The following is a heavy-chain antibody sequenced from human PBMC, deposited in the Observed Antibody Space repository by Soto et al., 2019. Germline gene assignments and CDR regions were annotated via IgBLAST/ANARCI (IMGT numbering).Heavy chain of an antibody. D-gene: IGHD3-22*01. J-gene: IGHJ6*02. CDR3: AEEAGLFGASYSSYLDV. CDR1: GVTFSSYG. Sequence: QVQLVESGGGVVQPGRSLRLSCAASGVTFSSYGMQWVRQAPGKGLEWVAVISYEGSVQYYADSVKGRVTISRDNSKNTVYLEMNSLRAEDTAVYYYAEEAGLFGASYSSYLDVWGQGTTVTVSS. CDR2: ISYEGSVQ. V-gene: IGHV3-30*18.